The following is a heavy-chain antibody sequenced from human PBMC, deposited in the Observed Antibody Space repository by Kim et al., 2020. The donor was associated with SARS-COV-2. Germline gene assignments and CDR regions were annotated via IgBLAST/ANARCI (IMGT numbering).Heavy chain of an antibody. Sequence: ANYAQTCQGRVTITANECTSSAYMGLSSLRSEDTAVYYCAREAAGTAFDIWGQGTMVTVSS. V-gene: IGHV1-69*01. CDR3: AREAAGTAFDI. J-gene: IGHJ3*02. D-gene: IGHD6-13*01. CDR2: A.